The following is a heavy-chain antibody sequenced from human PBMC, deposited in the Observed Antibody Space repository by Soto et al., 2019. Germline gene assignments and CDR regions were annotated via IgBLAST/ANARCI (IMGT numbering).Heavy chain of an antibody. J-gene: IGHJ6*02. Sequence: SETLSLTCAGYCGCFSGYYWSWIRQPPGKGLEWIGKINHSGSANQNPPIKSPVNISDDTYKTQFSLKLSPLTAADTAVFYCARDRKASGYSYGYDYYSGMEVWGQGTTVT. D-gene: IGHD5-18*01. V-gene: IGHV4-34*01. CDR3: ARDRKASGYSYGYDYYSGMEV. CDR1: CGCFSGYY. CDR2: INHSGSA.